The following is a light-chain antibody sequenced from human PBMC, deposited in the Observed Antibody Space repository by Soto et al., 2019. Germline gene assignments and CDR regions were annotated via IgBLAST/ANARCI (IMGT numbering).Light chain of an antibody. CDR3: QLRINWPPSIT. V-gene: IGKV3D-20*02. CDR2: GAS. CDR1: QSVSSSF. J-gene: IGKJ5*01. Sequence: EIVLTQSAGTLSWSPGERATLSCRASQSVSSSFLAWYQHKPGQAPRLIIYGASSRATGIPDRFSGSGSAKDFTLNISRLEPEDFAVYYCQLRINWPPSITFGQGTRLEIK.